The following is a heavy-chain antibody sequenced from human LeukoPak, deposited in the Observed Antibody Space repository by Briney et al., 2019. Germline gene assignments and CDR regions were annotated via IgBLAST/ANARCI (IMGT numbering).Heavy chain of an antibody. CDR2: IYYSGST. CDR1: GGSISSGGYY. CDR3: ARKNSSGYYYAGNAFDV. D-gene: IGHD3-22*01. Sequence: PSDTLSLTCTVSGGSISSGGYYWSWIRQHPRKGLEWIGYIYYSGSTYYNPSLKSRVTISVDTSKKQFSLKLSSVTAADTAVYYCARKNSSGYYYAGNAFDVWGPGTMVTVSS. V-gene: IGHV4-31*03. J-gene: IGHJ3*01.